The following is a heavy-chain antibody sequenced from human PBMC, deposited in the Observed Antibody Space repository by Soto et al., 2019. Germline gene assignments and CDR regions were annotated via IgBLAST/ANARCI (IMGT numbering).Heavy chain of an antibody. CDR2: IIPMFGTV. D-gene: IGHD3-16*01. Sequence: QVQLVQSGAGVKKPGCSVKVSCKASGGTFSRYTITWVRQAPGQGLEWMGRIIPMFGTVSYAQKFQGRVTITADESTSTAYMELTSLRSEDTAVYYCARVKVGEFVPSAPSLYGMDVWGQGTTVTVSS. J-gene: IGHJ6*02. CDR3: ARVKVGEFVPSAPSLYGMDV. CDR1: GGTFSRYT. V-gene: IGHV1-69*18.